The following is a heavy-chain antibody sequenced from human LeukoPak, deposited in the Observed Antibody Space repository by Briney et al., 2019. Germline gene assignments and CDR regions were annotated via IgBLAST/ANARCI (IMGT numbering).Heavy chain of an antibody. Sequence: GGSLRLSCAASGFPLSSYAMSWVRQGPGKGLEWVAATSSSDPGTYHADSVRGRFTISRDNSENTLYLQMNSLRAEDTAVYYCAKDRTTVTTLSYWGQGTLVTVSS. CDR1: GFPLSSYA. V-gene: IGHV3-23*01. D-gene: IGHD4-17*01. J-gene: IGHJ4*02. CDR3: AKDRTTVTTLSY. CDR2: TSSSDPGT.